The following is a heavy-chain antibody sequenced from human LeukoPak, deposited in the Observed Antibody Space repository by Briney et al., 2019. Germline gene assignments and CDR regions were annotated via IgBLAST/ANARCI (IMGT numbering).Heavy chain of an antibody. CDR2: INHSGST. D-gene: IGHD7-27*01. J-gene: IGHJ4*02. Sequence: SETLSLTCAVYGGSFSGYYWSWIRQPPGKGLEWIGEINHSGSTNYNPSLKSRVTISVDTSKNQFSLKLSSVTAADTAVYYCARANWGRGGFGYWGQGTLVTVSS. V-gene: IGHV4-34*01. CDR1: GGSFSGYY. CDR3: ARANWGRGGFGY.